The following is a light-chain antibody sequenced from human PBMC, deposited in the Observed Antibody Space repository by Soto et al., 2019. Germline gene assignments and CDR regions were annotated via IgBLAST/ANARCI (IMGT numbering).Light chain of an antibody. CDR1: QSVTSN. V-gene: IGKV3-15*01. CDR3: QQSYSTPCA. Sequence: EILMTQSPATLSVSPGERATLSCRASQSVTSNLAWYQQKPGQAPRLLIYGASTRATDIPARFSGSGSGTDFTLTISSLQPEDFATYYCQQSYSTPCAFGPGTKVDIK. CDR2: GAS. J-gene: IGKJ3*01.